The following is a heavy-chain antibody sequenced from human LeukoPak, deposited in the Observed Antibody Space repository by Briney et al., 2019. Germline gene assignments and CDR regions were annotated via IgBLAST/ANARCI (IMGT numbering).Heavy chain of an antibody. V-gene: IGHV1-69*04. CDR2: IIPILGIA. J-gene: IGHJ4*02. CDR3: ARETSYYDILTGPPGGYFDY. D-gene: IGHD3-9*01. CDR1: GGTFSSYA. Sequence: SVKVSCKASGGTFSSYAISWVRQAPGQGLEWMGRIIPILGIANYAQKFQGRVTITADKSTSTAYMELSSLRSEDTAVYYCARETSYYDILTGPPGGYFDYWGQGTPVTVSS.